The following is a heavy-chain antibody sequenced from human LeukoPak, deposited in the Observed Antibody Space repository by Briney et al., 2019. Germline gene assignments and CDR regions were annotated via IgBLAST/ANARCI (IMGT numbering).Heavy chain of an antibody. CDR2: ISYTGST. CDR3: ARVSGYFDWLLSWFDP. V-gene: IGHV4-59*01. D-gene: IGHD3-9*01. Sequence: PSETLSLTCTVSGDSISSYYWSWIRQPPGKGLEWVGYISYTGSTNYNPSLKSRVTISVDTSKNQFSLKLSSVTAADTAIYYCARVSGYFDWLLSWFDPWGQGTLVTVSS. J-gene: IGHJ5*02. CDR1: GDSISSYY.